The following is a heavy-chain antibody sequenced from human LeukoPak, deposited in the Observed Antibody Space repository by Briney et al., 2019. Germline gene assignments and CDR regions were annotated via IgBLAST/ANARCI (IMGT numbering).Heavy chain of an antibody. Sequence: PWGSLRLSCAASGFTFDDYAMHWVRQAPGKGLEWVSGISWNSGSIGYADSVKGRFTISRGNAKNSLYLQMNSLRAEDTALYYCASAAAGLSSWGQGTLVTVSS. D-gene: IGHD6-13*01. V-gene: IGHV3-9*01. CDR1: GFTFDDYA. CDR3: ASAAAGLSS. CDR2: ISWNSGSI. J-gene: IGHJ5*02.